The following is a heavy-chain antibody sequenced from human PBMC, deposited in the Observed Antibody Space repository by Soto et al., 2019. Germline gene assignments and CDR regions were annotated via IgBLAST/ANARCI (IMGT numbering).Heavy chain of an antibody. CDR2: TIPIFGTP. D-gene: IGHD1-20*01. Sequence: QAQLVQSGAEVKKPGSSVRVSCKTSGDTFNTFAISWVRQAPGQGLEWMGGTIPIFGTPDYAQQFPGRVTISADESTSTAYLELRSLRYEDTAVYYCARSPGIIGTRASQYAMDVWGQGTTVTVSS. CDR3: ARSPGIIGTRASQYAMDV. J-gene: IGHJ6*02. V-gene: IGHV1-69*01. CDR1: GDTFNTFA.